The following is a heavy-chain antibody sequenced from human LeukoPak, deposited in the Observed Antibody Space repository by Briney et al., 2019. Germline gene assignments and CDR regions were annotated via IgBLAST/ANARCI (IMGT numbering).Heavy chain of an antibody. D-gene: IGHD4-17*01. CDR1: GFTFSSYS. CDR3: ARAPPYGAKLFDS. J-gene: IGHJ4*02. CDR2: ISSSGSSI. V-gene: IGHV3-21*01. Sequence: GGSLRLSCAASGFTFSSYSMNWVRQAPGKGLEWVSSISSSGSSIYYADSVKGRFTISRDNAKNSLYLQMNSLRAEDTGVYYCARAPPYGAKLFDSWGQGTLVTVSS.